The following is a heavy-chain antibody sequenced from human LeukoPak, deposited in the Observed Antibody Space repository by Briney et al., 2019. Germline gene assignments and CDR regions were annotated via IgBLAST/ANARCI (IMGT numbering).Heavy chain of an antibody. V-gene: IGHV3-7*03. CDR1: GFSFNNAW. CDR2: INRDGGEK. Sequence: GGSLRLSCAAAGFSFNNAWMTWVRQAPGRGLEWVANINRDGGEKYYMDSVKGRFTISRDNAKNSLYLQMNSLRAEDTAIYYCAKDPRGNYVAWLDPWGQGTLVTVSS. CDR3: AKDPRGNYVAWLDP. D-gene: IGHD4-11*01. J-gene: IGHJ5*02.